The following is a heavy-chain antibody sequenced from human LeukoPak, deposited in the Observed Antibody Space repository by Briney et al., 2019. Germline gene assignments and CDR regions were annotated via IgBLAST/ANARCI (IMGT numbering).Heavy chain of an antibody. CDR1: EITFSKYW. D-gene: IGHD3-3*01. J-gene: IGHJ3*01. V-gene: IGHV3-74*01. CDR3: VREGVNSPDDTLDV. CDR2: ISSDWTTT. Sequence: QAGGSLRLSCPVSEITFSKYWIHWVRQAPGEGLLWVSRISSDWTTTTYADFVKGRFTISRDDAKNTVYLQMNSLRPEDTAVYYCVREGVNSPDDTLDVWGQGTVVTVSS.